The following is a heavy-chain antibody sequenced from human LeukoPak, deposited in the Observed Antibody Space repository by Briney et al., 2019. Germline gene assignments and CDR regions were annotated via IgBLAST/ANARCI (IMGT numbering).Heavy chain of an antibody. CDR3: ARSPYSSSPQFDY. V-gene: IGHV4-30-2*02. J-gene: IGHJ4*02. CDR2: IYHSGST. CDR1: GGSISSGGYS. Sequence: SETLSLTCAVSGGSISSGGYSWSWIRQPPGKGLEWIGYIYHSGSTYYNPSLKSRVTISVDRSKNQFSLKLSSVTAADTAVYYCARSPYSSSPQFDYWGQGTLVTVSS. D-gene: IGHD6-6*01.